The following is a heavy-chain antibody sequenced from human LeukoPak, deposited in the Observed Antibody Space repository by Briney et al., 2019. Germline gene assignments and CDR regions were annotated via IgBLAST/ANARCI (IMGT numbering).Heavy chain of an antibody. V-gene: IGHV1-18*01. CDR2: ISAYNGHT. CDR1: GYTFSTYG. Sequence: GASVKVFCKASGYTFSTYGISWVRQAPGQGLEWMGWISAYNGHTNYAQKFQGRVTMTTDTSTSTAYMELTSLTSDDTAVYYCARDKDLGAVAGTFDYWGQGTLVTVSS. J-gene: IGHJ4*02. CDR3: ARDKDLGAVAGTFDY. D-gene: IGHD6-19*01.